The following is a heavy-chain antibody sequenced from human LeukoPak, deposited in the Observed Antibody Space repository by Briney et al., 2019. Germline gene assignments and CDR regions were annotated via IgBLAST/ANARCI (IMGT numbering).Heavy chain of an antibody. Sequence: PGGSLRPSCAASGFTFSDYYMSWIRQAPGKGLEWVSYISSSGSTIYYADSVKGRFTISRDNAKNSLYLQMNSLRAEDTAVYYCARAMVRGVYFDYWGQGTLVTVSS. V-gene: IGHV3-11*01. J-gene: IGHJ4*02. CDR1: GFTFSDYY. CDR3: ARAMVRGVYFDY. CDR2: ISSSGSTI. D-gene: IGHD3-10*01.